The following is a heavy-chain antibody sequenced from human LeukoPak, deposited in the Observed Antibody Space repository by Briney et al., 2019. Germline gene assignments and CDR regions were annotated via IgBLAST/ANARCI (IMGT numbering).Heavy chain of an antibody. CDR1: GGSISSSSYY. CDR2: IYYSGST. Sequence: PSETLSLTCTVSGGSISSSSYYWGWIRQPPEKGLEWIGSIYYSGSTYYNPSLESRVTISVDTSKNQFSLKLSSVTAADTAVYYCAREVRIAVAGTDAFDIWGQGTMVTVSS. D-gene: IGHD6-19*01. V-gene: IGHV4-39*07. CDR3: AREVRIAVAGTDAFDI. J-gene: IGHJ3*02.